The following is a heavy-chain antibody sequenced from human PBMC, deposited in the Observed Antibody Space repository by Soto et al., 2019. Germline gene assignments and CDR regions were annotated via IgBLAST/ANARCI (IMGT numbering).Heavy chain of an antibody. J-gene: IGHJ6*03. Sequence: SETLSLTCTVSGGSISSSSYYWGWIRQPPGKGLEWIGSIYYSGSTYYNPSLKSRVTISVDTSKNQFSLKLSSVTAADTAVYYCARPYYGDYNYYMDVWGKGTTVTVSS. CDR3: ARPYYGDYNYYMDV. CDR1: GGSISSSSYY. V-gene: IGHV4-39*01. D-gene: IGHD4-17*01. CDR2: IYYSGST.